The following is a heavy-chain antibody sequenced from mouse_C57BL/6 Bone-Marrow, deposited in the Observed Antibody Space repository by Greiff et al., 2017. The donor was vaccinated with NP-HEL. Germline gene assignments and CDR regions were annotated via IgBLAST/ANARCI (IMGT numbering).Heavy chain of an antibody. CDR3: ARGHYYGSSPGYFDV. Sequence: EVHLVESGGGLVKPGGSLKLSCAASGFTFSDYGMHWVRQAPEKGLEWVAYISSGSSTIYYADTVKGRFTISRDNAKNTLFLQMTSLRSEDTAMYYCARGHYYGSSPGYFDVWGTGTTVTVSS. CDR1: GFTFSDYG. J-gene: IGHJ1*03. CDR2: ISSGSSTI. V-gene: IGHV5-17*01. D-gene: IGHD1-1*01.